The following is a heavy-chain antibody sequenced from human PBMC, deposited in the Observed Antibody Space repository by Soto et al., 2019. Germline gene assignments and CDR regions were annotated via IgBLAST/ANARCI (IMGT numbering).Heavy chain of an antibody. Sequence: QVQLVQSGAEVKKPGASVKVSCKASGYTFTSYGISWVRQAPGQGLEWMGWISAYNGNTNYAQKLQGRVTMTTDTSTSTAYTELRSLRSDDTAVYYCARDDMITFGGVIVPYYYYGMDVWGQGTTVTVSS. J-gene: IGHJ6*02. CDR3: ARDDMITFGGVIVPYYYYGMDV. CDR1: GYTFTSYG. D-gene: IGHD3-16*02. CDR2: ISAYNGNT. V-gene: IGHV1-18*01.